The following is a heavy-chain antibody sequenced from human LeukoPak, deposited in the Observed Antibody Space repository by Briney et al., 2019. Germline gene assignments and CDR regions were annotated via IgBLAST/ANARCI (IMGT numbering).Heavy chain of an antibody. CDR2: LSYDGTNK. CDR3: AKDRGTISESFWYFHL. V-gene: IGHV3-30*18. CDR1: GFTFSNYG. Sequence: GKSLRLSCAASGFTFSNYGMHWVRQAPGKGLGGVQLLSYDGTNKYYADSVKGRFTISRDSSKNTLYLQMNNLRVEDTAVYYCAKDRGTISESFWYFHLWGRGAPVTVSS. D-gene: IGHD3-16*01. J-gene: IGHJ2*01.